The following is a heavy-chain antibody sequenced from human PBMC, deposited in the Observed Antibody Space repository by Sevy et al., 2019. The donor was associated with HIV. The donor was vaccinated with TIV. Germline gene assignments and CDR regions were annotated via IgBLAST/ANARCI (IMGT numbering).Heavy chain of an antibody. CDR3: ARDLEFYDHGDYGPAFMPDF. D-gene: IGHD4-17*01. V-gene: IGHV3-33*01. CDR2: IWFDGSNT. CDR1: GFTFSSFG. Sequence: GGSLRLSCAASGFTFSSFGMHWVRQAPGKGLEWLAVIWFDGSNTYYADSVRGRFTISRDIAKNTLHLQMNRLRAEDTAVYYCARDLEFYDHGDYGPAFMPDFWGHGTLVTVSS. J-gene: IGHJ4*01.